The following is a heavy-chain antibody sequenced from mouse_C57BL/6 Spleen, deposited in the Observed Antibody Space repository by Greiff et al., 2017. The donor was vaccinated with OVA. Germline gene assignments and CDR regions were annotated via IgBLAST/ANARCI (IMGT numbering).Heavy chain of an antibody. CDR2: INPSTGGT. D-gene: IGHD2-4*01. CDR1: GYSFTGYY. J-gene: IGHJ1*03. Sequence: VQLQQSGPELVKPGASVKISCKASGYSFTGYYMNWVKQSPEKSLEWIGEINPSTGGTTYNQKFKAKATLTVDKSSSTAYMQLKSLTSEDSAVYYCARGDYHYWYFDVWGTGTTVTVSS. V-gene: IGHV1-42*01. CDR3: ARGDYHYWYFDV.